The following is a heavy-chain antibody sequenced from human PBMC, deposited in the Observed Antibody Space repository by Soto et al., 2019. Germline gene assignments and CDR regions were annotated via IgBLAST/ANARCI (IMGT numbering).Heavy chain of an antibody. CDR1: GGYISSGGYA. CDR3: ARDSLTGNYFDP. J-gene: IGHJ5*02. V-gene: IGHV4-30-2*01. D-gene: IGHD1-7*01. Sequence: TSETLSLTCVVSGGYISSGGYAWNWIRQPPGKGLEWIGYIYHSGYTSYNPSLKSRVTISVDKSKNQFSLKLNFVTAADTAVYYCARDSLTGNYFDPWGQGTLVTSPQ. CDR2: IYHSGYT.